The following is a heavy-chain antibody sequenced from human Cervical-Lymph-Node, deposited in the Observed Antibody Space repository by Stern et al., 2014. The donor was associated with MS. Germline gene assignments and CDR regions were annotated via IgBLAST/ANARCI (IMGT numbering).Heavy chain of an antibody. V-gene: IGHV1-69*01. CDR3: ARTMGLYFFHAMDV. CDR2: FIHYFGTA. J-gene: IGHJ6*02. CDR1: GGTFNSYA. Sequence: VQLVESGAEVKEPGSSVKVSCKASGGTFNSYAASWVRQAPGQGLERVGGFIHYFGTANYAQNLQGRVTIAADESASTVYMELSSLRSEDTALYYCARTMGLYFFHAMDVWGQGTAVTVSS. D-gene: IGHD1-26*01.